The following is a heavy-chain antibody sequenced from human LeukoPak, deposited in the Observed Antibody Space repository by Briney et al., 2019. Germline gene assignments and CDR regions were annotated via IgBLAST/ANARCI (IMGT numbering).Heavy chain of an antibody. Sequence: SETLSLTCTVSGGSISSSSYYWGWIRQPPGKGLEWIGSIYYSGSTYYNPSLKSRVTISVDTSKNQFSLKLSSVTAADTAVYHCARVEWVNYYGSGRPDYFDYWGQGTLVTVSS. J-gene: IGHJ4*02. CDR2: IYYSGST. CDR3: ARVEWVNYYGSGRPDYFDY. V-gene: IGHV4-39*07. D-gene: IGHD3-10*01. CDR1: GGSISSSSYY.